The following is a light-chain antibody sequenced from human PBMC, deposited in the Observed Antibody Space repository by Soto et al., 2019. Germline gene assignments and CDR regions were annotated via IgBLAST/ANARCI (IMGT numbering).Light chain of an antibody. CDR2: SSS. J-gene: IGKJ4*01. CDR1: QGISTW. CDR3: QQTKPILPLT. Sequence: DIQMTQSPSSVSASVGDRVTITCRASQGISTWLAWYQQQPGKAPKLLISSSSSLQSGVPSRFSGGGSGTHFTLIISSLQPEDSATYYCQQTKPILPLTFGGGTKVEIK. V-gene: IGKV1-12*01.